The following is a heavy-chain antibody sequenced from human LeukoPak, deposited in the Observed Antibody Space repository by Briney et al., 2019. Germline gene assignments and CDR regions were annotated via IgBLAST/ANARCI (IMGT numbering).Heavy chain of an antibody. CDR3: ATLMSGSHNA. CDR2: IHSKSGGGTA. CDR1: GFTVTNAW. D-gene: IGHD1-26*01. Sequence: GGSLRLSCAASGFTVTNAWMSWVRQAPGKGLEWVGRIHSKSGGGTAEYAAPVTGRLTISRDDSKNTLYLQMNSLKTEDTAVYYCATLMSGSHNAWGQGTLVTVSS. V-gene: IGHV3-15*01. J-gene: IGHJ4*02.